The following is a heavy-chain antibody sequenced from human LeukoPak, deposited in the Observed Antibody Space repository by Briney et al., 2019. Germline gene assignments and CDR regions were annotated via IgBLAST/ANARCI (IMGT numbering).Heavy chain of an antibody. CDR2: IYSSGTT. CDR3: ARRISSWNVYIDK. D-gene: IGHD1-1*01. V-gene: IGHV4-4*08. Sequence: SETLSPTCTVSGGSLSGYYWSWIRQTPGKGLEWIGNIYSSGTTNYNRSLQSRVIISLDTPKNQFSLRLTSVTAADTAMYFCARRISSWNVYIDKWGQGIQVTVSS. CDR1: GGSLSGYY. J-gene: IGHJ4*02.